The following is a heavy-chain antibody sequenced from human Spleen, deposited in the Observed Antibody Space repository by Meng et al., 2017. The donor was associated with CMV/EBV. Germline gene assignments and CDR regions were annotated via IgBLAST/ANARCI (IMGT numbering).Heavy chain of an antibody. CDR3: ARALDLNYPLDY. J-gene: IGHJ4*02. Sequence: ASVKVSCKASGYTFTSYYFHWVRQAPGQGLEWVGIINPNGGSTGYAQKFQGRVTMTRDTSTSTVYMELRSLRSEDTAVYYCARALDLNYPLDYWGQGTLVTVSS. V-gene: IGHV1-46*01. CDR1: GYTFTSYY. D-gene: IGHD1-7*01. CDR2: INPNGGST.